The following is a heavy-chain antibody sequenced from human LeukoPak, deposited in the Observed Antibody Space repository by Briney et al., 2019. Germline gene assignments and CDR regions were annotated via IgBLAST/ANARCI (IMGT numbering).Heavy chain of an antibody. V-gene: IGHV1-18*01. CDR2: VNTYNGDT. D-gene: IGHD6-13*01. J-gene: IGHJ4*02. CDR3: ARGRAAAHDFDL. CDR1: GYTFGSYS. Sequence: ASVKVSCKASGYTFGSYSINWVRQAPGQGLAWLGWVNTYNGDTKYTQKFQGRVSLTTDSSASTAYMELTNLKSDDTGIYYCARGRAAAHDFDLWGQGTPVTVSS.